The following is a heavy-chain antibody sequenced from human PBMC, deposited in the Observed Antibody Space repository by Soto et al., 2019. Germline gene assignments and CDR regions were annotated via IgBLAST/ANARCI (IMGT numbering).Heavy chain of an antibody. J-gene: IGHJ6*02. CDR2: IYWDDDK. V-gene: IGHV2-5*02. Sequence: SGPTLVNPTQALTLTCTFSGFSLSTSGVGVGWIRQPPGKALEWLALIYWDDDKRYSPSLKSRLTITKDTSKNQVVLTVTNMDPVDTATYYCARITIASSGPYYYYYGMDVWGQGTTVTVSS. CDR1: GFSLSTSGVG. CDR3: ARITIASSGPYYYYYGMDV. D-gene: IGHD3-22*01.